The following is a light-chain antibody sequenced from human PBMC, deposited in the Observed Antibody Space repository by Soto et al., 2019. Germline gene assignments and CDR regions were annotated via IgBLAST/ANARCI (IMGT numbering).Light chain of an antibody. CDR1: QSVSTN. CDR3: QQYHTWTWT. CDR2: GAS. V-gene: IGKV3-15*01. Sequence: EIVMTQSPVTLSMSPGDRVILSCRASQSVSTNLAWYQQSPGQAPRLLIYGASTRATGIPARFSGSGSGKFFTLTISSLQSEDFVVYYCQQYHTWTWTFGLGTKVDIK. J-gene: IGKJ1*01.